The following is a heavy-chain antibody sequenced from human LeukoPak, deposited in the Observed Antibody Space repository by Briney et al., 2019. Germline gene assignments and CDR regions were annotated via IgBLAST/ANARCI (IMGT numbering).Heavy chain of an antibody. CDR2: FYYSGST. Sequence: SETLSLTCTVSGGSISSGDYYWSWSRQPPGKGVWWIGYFYYSGSTYYNPSLKSRVTISGDTSKNQFSLKLRSVTAADTAVYYCARGPPRYCSSTSCYLNYWGQGTLVTVSS. V-gene: IGHV4-30-4*08. J-gene: IGHJ4*02. CDR1: GGSISSGDYY. CDR3: ARGPPRYCSSTSCYLNY. D-gene: IGHD2-2*01.